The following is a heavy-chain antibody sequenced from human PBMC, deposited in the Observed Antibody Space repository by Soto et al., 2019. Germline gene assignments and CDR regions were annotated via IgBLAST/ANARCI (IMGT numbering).Heavy chain of an antibody. D-gene: IGHD2-15*01. CDR3: ARHNGVRYCSGGSCYSPSYYYYYYMDI. J-gene: IGHJ6*03. V-gene: IGHV5-51*01. Sequence: GESLKISCKGSGYSFTSYWIGWVRQMPGKGLEWMGIIYPGDSGTRYSPSFQGQVTISADKSISTAYLQWSSLKASDTAMYYCARHNGVRYCSGGSCYSPSYYYYYYMDIWGKGTTVTVSS. CDR1: GYSFTSYW. CDR2: IYPGDSGT.